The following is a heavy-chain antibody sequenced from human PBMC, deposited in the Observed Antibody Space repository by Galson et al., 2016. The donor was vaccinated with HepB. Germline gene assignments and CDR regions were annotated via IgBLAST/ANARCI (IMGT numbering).Heavy chain of an antibody. CDR2: IYPGDSDT. V-gene: IGHV5-51*01. J-gene: IGHJ4*02. CDR3: ARLDSSGAYSDY. Sequence: QSGADVKKPGESLKISCKGSGSSFTNYWIGWVRQMSGKGLEWMGRIYPGDSDTRYSPSFQGQVSISADKSISTAYLQWSSLRASDTAMYYCARLDSSGAYSDYWGQGTRVTVSS. CDR1: GSSFTNYW. D-gene: IGHD3-22*01.